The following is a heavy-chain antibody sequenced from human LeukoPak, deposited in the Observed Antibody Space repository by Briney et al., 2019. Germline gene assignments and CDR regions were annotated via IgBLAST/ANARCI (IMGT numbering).Heavy chain of an antibody. CDR3: GRSPRDSRDWTGTLDY. D-gene: IGHD2-21*02. CDR2: ISYSGSVQ. V-gene: IGHV3-30*03. CDR1: GFIFNNFG. Sequence: GGSLRLSCAASGFIFNNFGMHWVRQAPGKGLEWVSVISYSGSVQFYADSVKGRFTISRDDSKNTVHMQMNRLRVEDTAVYFCGRSPRDSRDWTGTLDYWGQGALVTVSS. J-gene: IGHJ4*02.